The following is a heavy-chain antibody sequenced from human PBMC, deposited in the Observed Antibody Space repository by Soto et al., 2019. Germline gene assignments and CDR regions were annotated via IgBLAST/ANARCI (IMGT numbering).Heavy chain of an antibody. D-gene: IGHD6-19*01. CDR1: GFTLSIHE. CDR2: ISSIGVAT. Sequence: GGSLRLSCAASGFTLSIHEMNWVRQAPGKGLEWVSYISSIGVATYYADSVKGRFTISRDNAKNSLYLQMNSLRAEDTAVYYCAREGRVGGIDYWGQVPPVTVSS. J-gene: IGHJ4*02. CDR3: AREGRVGGIDY. V-gene: IGHV3-48*03.